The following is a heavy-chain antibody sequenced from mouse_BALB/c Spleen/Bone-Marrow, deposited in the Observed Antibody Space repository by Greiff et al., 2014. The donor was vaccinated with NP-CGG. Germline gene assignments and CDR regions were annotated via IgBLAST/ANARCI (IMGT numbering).Heavy chain of an antibody. V-gene: IGHV1S81*02. J-gene: IGHJ1*01. CDR2: INPGNGRT. CDR3: ARWGKGYFDV. D-gene: IGHD1-3*01. CDR1: GYNFISYW. Sequence: QVQLKQSGAELVKPGASVKLSCKASGYNFISYWIHWVKQGPGQGLEWIGEINPGNGRTNYNEKFKNKATLTIDKSSSTAYMQLSRLTSEDSAVYYCARWGKGYFDVWGAGTTVTVSS.